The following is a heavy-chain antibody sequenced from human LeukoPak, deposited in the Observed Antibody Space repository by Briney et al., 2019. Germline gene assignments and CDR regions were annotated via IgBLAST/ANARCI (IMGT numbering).Heavy chain of an antibody. Sequence: SETLSLTCTVSGGSMSSFYWSWIRQPPGKGLEWIGYMYHSGSTNYNPSLKSRVTVSVDTSRNQFSLKLSSVTAADTAVYYCARGGGDFWSGYFSDYYMDVWGKGTTVTVSS. V-gene: IGHV4-59*01. CDR1: GGSMSSFY. D-gene: IGHD3-3*01. CDR3: ARGGGDFWSGYFSDYYMDV. J-gene: IGHJ6*03. CDR2: MYHSGST.